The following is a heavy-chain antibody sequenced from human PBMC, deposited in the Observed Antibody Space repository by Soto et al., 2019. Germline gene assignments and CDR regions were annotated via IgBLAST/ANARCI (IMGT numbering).Heavy chain of an antibody. J-gene: IGHJ6*02. V-gene: IGHV3-48*03. CDR3: ARDDYYDRSGYSHVSTYGMDV. Sequence: EVQLVESGGGLVQPGGSLRLSCAASGFTFSSYEMNWVRQAPGKGLEWVSYNSSSGSTIYYADSVKGRFTISRDNAKNSLYLQMNSLRAEDTAVYYCARDDYYDRSGYSHVSTYGMDVWGQGTTVTGS. CDR1: GFTFSSYE. D-gene: IGHD3-22*01. CDR2: NSSSGSTI.